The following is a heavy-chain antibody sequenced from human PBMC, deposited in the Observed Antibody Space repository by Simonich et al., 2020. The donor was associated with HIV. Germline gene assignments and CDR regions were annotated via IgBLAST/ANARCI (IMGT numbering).Heavy chain of an antibody. CDR1: GFSLSTSGMR. CDR3: ARRGSVSSGSPRYFDS. D-gene: IGHD3-10*01. V-gene: IGHV4-39*01. J-gene: IGHJ4*01. Sequence: KESGPALVKPTQTLTLTCTFSGFSLSTSGMRVSWIRQPPGKGLEWIGSIYYSGTTYYNPSLKRRVSISVATSTNQFSLKLTSVTAADTAVYYCARRGSVSSGSPRYFDSWGHGTLVTVSS. CDR2: IYYSGTT.